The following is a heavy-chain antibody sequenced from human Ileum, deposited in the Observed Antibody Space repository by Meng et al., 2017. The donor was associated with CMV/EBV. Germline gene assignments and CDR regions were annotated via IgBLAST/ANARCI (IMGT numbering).Heavy chain of an antibody. D-gene: IGHD1-26*01. Sequence: GESLKISCAASGFTFDDYTMHWVRQAPGKGLEWVSLISWDGGSTYYADSVKGRFTISRDNSKNSLYLQMNSLRTEDTAVYYCARDKWELYFDYWGQGALVTVSS. V-gene: IGHV3-43*01. CDR3: ARDKWELYFDY. J-gene: IGHJ4*02. CDR1: GFTFDDYT. CDR2: ISWDGGST.